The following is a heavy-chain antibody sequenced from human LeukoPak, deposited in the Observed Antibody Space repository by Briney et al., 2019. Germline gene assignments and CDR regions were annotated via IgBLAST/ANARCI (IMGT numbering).Heavy chain of an antibody. CDR1: GFTFSSYE. V-gene: IGHV3-48*03. Sequence: GGSLRLSCAASGFTFSSYEMNWVRQAPGKGLEWVSYISSSGSTIYYADSVKGRFTISRDNAKNRLYLQMNSLRAEDTAMYYCARDFMYSSSCTGCWGQGTLVTVSS. D-gene: IGHD6-13*01. J-gene: IGHJ4*02. CDR2: ISSSGSTI. CDR3: ARDFMYSSSCTGC.